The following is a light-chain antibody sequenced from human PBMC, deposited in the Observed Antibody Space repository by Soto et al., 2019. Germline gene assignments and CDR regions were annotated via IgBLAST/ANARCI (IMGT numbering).Light chain of an antibody. CDR1: SSDVGAYNY. Sequence: QSVLTQPASVSGSPGQSITISCTGTSSDVGAYNYVSWYQHHPGKAPKLMIYDVNNRPSGVSHRFSGSKSGNTASLTISGVQDEDEADYYCISYTTSVTYVFGTGTKLTVL. J-gene: IGLJ1*01. CDR2: DVN. V-gene: IGLV2-14*03. CDR3: ISYTTSVTYV.